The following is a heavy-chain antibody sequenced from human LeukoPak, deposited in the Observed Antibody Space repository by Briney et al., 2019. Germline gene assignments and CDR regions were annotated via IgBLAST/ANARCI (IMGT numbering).Heavy chain of an antibody. CDR1: GFTFSSYG. Sequence: GGSLRLSCAASGFTFSSYGMHWVRQAPGKGLEWVAFIRYDGSNKYYADSVKGRFTISRDNSKNTLYLQMNSLRAEDTAAYYCARGGKSSSSHFDYWGQGTLVTVSS. CDR2: IRYDGSNK. V-gene: IGHV3-30*02. CDR3: ARGGKSSSSHFDY. J-gene: IGHJ4*02. D-gene: IGHD6-6*01.